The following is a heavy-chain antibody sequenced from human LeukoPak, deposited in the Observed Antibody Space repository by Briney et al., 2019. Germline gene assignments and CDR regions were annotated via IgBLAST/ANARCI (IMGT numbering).Heavy chain of an antibody. J-gene: IGHJ4*02. CDR3: AKGAYDYIEIAYFDY. V-gene: IGHV3-23*01. Sequence: GGSLRLSCVASGFSFNNYAMNWVRQAPGKGLEWVSLIIGSSGSTFYADSEKGRFTISRDNSKNTLYLQMNSLRAEDTAVYYCAKGAYDYIEIAYFDYWGQGSLVNVSS. CDR1: GFSFNNYA. CDR2: IIGSSGST. D-gene: IGHD5-12*01.